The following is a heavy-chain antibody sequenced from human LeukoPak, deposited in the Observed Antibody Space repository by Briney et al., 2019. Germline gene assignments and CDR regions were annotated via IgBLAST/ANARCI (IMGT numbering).Heavy chain of an antibody. Sequence: QTGGSLRLSCGASGFSFNTYGIHWVRQALGKGLEWVAVTWYDGSIEYYADSVKGRFTISRDNSKNTVYLQMNSLRAEDTALYYCARDRITMVRGVKPYGMDVWGQGTTVTVSS. D-gene: IGHD3-10*01. CDR1: GFSFNTYG. CDR2: TWYDGSIE. V-gene: IGHV3-33*01. J-gene: IGHJ6*02. CDR3: ARDRITMVRGVKPYGMDV.